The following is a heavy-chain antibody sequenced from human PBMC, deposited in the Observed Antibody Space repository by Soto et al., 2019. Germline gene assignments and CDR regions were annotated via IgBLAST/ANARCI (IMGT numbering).Heavy chain of an antibody. Sequence: ASVKVSCKASGYTFTGYYMHWVRQAPGQGLEWMGWINPNSGCTNYAQKFQGRVTMTRDTSISTAYMELSRLRSDDTAVYYCARDFTQWLVGWFDPWGQGTLVTVSS. V-gene: IGHV1-2*02. CDR3: ARDFTQWLVGWFDP. D-gene: IGHD6-19*01. CDR1: GYTFTGYY. CDR2: INPNSGCT. J-gene: IGHJ5*02.